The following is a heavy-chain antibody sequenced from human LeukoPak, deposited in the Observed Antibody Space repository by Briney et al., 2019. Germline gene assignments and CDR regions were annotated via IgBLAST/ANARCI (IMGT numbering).Heavy chain of an antibody. J-gene: IGHJ5*02. CDR1: GGAISSYH. D-gene: IGHD6-13*01. V-gene: IGHV4-4*07. Sequence: SETLSLTCTVSGGAISSYHWSWIRQAAGKGLEWIGRIYTNETTNYNPSLKSRVTMSIDTSKNQFSLRLRSVTAADTAVYYCARQNSSRRYNWFDPWGQGTLVTVSS. CDR2: IYTNETT. CDR3: ARQNSSRRYNWFDP.